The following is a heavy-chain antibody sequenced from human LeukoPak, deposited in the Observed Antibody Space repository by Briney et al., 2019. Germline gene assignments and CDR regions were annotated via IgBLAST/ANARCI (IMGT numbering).Heavy chain of an antibody. CDR1: GYTFTSYD. CDR2: MNPNSGNT. J-gene: IGHJ4*02. CDR3: ARGGSLRRTVTTLGY. V-gene: IGHV1-8*01. D-gene: IGHD4-17*01. Sequence: ASVKVSCKASGYTFTSYDINWVRQATGQGLEWMGWMNPNSGNTGYAQKFQGRVTMTRNTSISTAYMGLRSLRSEDTAVYYCARGGSLRRTVTTLGYWGQGTLVTVSS.